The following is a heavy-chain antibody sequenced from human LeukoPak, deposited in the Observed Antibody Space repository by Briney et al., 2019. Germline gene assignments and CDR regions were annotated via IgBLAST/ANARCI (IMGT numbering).Heavy chain of an antibody. CDR2: ITSRGAYM. J-gene: IGHJ4*02. V-gene: IGHV3-21*06. CDR3: ARGGGSLNF. D-gene: IGHD1-26*01. Sequence: TGGSLRLSCAASGFGFRTSTMNRVRQAPGKGLELVSSITSRGAYMFHVDSVQGRFTISRDNANNSLFLQLSSLRAEDTAVYYCARGGGSLNFWGQGILVTVSP. CDR1: GFGFRTST.